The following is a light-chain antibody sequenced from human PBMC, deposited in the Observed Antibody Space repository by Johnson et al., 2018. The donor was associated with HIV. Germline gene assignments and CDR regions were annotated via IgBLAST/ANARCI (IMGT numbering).Light chain of an antibody. CDR2: DND. J-gene: IGLJ1*01. CDR1: SSNIGNNY. CDR3: GTWDSYLTAGV. V-gene: IGLV1-51*01. Sequence: QSVLTQPPSVSAAPGQKVTISCSGSSSNIGNNYVSWYQQLPGTAPKLLIYDNDKRPSGISDRFSASKSGTSATLGITGLQTGDEADHYCGTWDSYLTAGVLGSGTKVTVL.